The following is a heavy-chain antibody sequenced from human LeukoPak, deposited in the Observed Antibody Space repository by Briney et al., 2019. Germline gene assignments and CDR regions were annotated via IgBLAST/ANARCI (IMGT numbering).Heavy chain of an antibody. J-gene: IGHJ4*02. D-gene: IGHD2-21*02. CDR1: GFKFSAHY. CDR2: IRNKDTKYVT. Sequence: PGGSLRLSCAASGFKFSAHYMDWVRQAPGKGLEWVGRIRNKDTKYVTEYAASVKGRFTISRDDSRDLLYLQMNSLKTEDTAMYYCTGVAPYGGGDCYSRYFDYWGQGILVSVSS. V-gene: IGHV3-72*01. CDR3: TGVAPYGGGDCYSRYFDY.